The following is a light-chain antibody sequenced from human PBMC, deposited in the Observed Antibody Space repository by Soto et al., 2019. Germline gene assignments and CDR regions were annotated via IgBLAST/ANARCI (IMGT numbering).Light chain of an antibody. Sequence: SYELTQPPSVSVSPGQTASITCSGDKLEDKHACWYQQRPGQAPALVIYEDGRRPSGIPERFSGSNSGNTATLTISGTQAMDEADYYCQAWDSSTVVFGGGTKLTVL. CDR3: QAWDSSTVV. CDR1: KLEDKH. CDR2: EDG. J-gene: IGLJ3*02. V-gene: IGLV3-1*01.